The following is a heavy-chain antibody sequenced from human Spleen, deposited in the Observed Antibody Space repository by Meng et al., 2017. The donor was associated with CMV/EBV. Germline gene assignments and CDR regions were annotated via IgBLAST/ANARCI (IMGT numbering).Heavy chain of an antibody. CDR1: GGTFSSYT. CDR2: INPNSGGT. Sequence: ASVKVSCKASGGTFSSYTISWVRQAPGQGLEWMGIINPNSGGTNYAQKFQGRVTMTRDTSISTAYMELSRLRSDDTAVYYCARIVVGANDFDYWGQGTLVTVSS. J-gene: IGHJ4*02. CDR3: ARIVVGANDFDY. D-gene: IGHD1-26*01. V-gene: IGHV1-2*02.